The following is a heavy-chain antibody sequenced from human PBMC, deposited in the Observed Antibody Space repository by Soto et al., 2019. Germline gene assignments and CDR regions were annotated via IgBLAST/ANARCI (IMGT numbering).Heavy chain of an antibody. V-gene: IGHV3-23*01. CDR3: AKAGSSSWDLFYY. CDR2: ISGSGGST. D-gene: IGHD6-13*01. J-gene: IGHJ4*02. Sequence: EVQLLESGGGLVQPGGSLRLSCAASGFTFSSYAMSWVRQAPGKGLEWVSAISGSGGSTYYADSVKGRFTISRDNSKNTLYLQINSLRAEDTAVYYCAKAGSSSWDLFYYWGQGTLVTVSS. CDR1: GFTFSSYA.